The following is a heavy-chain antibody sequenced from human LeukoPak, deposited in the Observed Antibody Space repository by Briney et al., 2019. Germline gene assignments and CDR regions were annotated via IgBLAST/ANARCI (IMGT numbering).Heavy chain of an antibody. CDR1: GGSISSYY. CDR3: ARGLPGYSGGDDAFDF. V-gene: IGHV4-59*01. CDR2: IYYSGST. J-gene: IGHJ3*01. D-gene: IGHD6-19*01. Sequence: TETLSLTCTVSGGSISSYYWTWIRQPPGKGLEWIGYIYYSGSTNYNPSLKSRVTISVDTSKNQFSLKLSSVTAADTAVYYCARGLPGYSGGDDAFDFWGQGTVVTVS.